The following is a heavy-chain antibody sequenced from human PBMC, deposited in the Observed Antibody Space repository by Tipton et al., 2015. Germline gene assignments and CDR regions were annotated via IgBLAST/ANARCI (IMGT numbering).Heavy chain of an antibody. Sequence: QSGAEVKKPGASVKVSCKASGYTFTGYYMHWVRQAPGQGLEWMGWINPNSGGTDYAQKFQGRVTMTRDTSISTAYMELSRLRSDDTAVYYCARGGILYYYESSGYDYWGQGSLVTVSS. V-gene: IGHV1-2*02. CDR3: ARGGILYYYESSGYDY. D-gene: IGHD3-22*01. CDR2: INPNSGGT. CDR1: GYTFTGYY. J-gene: IGHJ4*02.